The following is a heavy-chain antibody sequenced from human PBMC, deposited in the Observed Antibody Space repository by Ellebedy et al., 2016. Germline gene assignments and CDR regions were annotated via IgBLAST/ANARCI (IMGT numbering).Heavy chain of an antibody. V-gene: IGHV3-33*08. CDR1: GFTFDNFW. CDR3: TRGGAVAGGFDY. CDR2: IWSDGTKK. J-gene: IGHJ4*02. Sequence: GGSLRLSCAASGFTFDNFWMTWVRQAPGKGLEWVAVIWSDGTKKYYTDSVRGRFTISRDTSKNTLYMQMDSLRAEDTAVYYCTRGGAVAGGFDYWGQGTLVTVSS. D-gene: IGHD6-19*01.